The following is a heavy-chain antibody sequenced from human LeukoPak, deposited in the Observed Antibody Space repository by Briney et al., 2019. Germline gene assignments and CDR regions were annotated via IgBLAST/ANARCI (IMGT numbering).Heavy chain of an antibody. V-gene: IGHV4-34*01. J-gene: IGHJ5*02. Sequence: SETLSLTCAVYGGSSSGYYWSWIRQPPGKGLEWIGEINHSGSTNYNPSLKSRVTISVDTSKNQFSLKLRSVTAADTAVYYCARRYQLLYGGSWFDPWGQGTLVTVSS. D-gene: IGHD2-2*02. CDR3: ARRYQLLYGGSWFDP. CDR1: GGSSSGYY. CDR2: INHSGST.